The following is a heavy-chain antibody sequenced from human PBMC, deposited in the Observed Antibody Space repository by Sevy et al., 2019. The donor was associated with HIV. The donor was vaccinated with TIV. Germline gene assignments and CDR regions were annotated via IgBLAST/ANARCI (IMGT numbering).Heavy chain of an antibody. CDR2: IYWNDDK. CDR1: GFSLSTSGVG. V-gene: IGHV2-5*01. D-gene: IGHD3-10*01. Sequence: SGPTLVNPTQTLTLTCTFSGFSLSTSGVGVGWIRQPPGKALEWLALIYWNDDKRYSPSLKSRLTITKDTSKNQVVLTMTTMDPVDTATYYCAHSHTPIQNRHLKKIWFGESGDWFDPWGQGTLVTVSS. J-gene: IGHJ5*02. CDR3: AHSHTPIQNRHLKKIWFGESGDWFDP.